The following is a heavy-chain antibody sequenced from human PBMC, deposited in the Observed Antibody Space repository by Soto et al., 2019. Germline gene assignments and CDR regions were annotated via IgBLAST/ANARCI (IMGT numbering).Heavy chain of an antibody. CDR1: GFTFDDYA. V-gene: IGHV3-9*01. Sequence: EVQLVESGGGLVQPGRSLRLSCAASGFTFDDYAMHWVRQAPGKGLEWVSGISWNSGSIGYADSVKGRFTISRDNAKNSLYLQMNSLRAEDTALYYCAKDYYYDSSGYYYVGAFDIWGQGTMVTVSS. CDR2: ISWNSGSI. CDR3: AKDYYYDSSGYYYVGAFDI. D-gene: IGHD3-22*01. J-gene: IGHJ3*02.